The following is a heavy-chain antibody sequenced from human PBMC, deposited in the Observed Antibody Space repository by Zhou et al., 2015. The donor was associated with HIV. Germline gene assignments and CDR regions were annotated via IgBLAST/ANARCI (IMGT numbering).Heavy chain of an antibody. CDR1: GGTFSSYA. CDR3: AEVVSNTAMVSGYYMDV. D-gene: IGHD5-18*01. Sequence: QVQLVQSGAEVKKPGSSVKVSCKASGGTFSSYAISWVRQAPGQGLEWMGGIIPIFGTANYAQKFQGRVTITADESTSTAYMELSSLRSEDTAVYYCAEVVSNTAMVSGYYMDVWGKGTTVTVSS. V-gene: IGHV1-69*01. J-gene: IGHJ6*03. CDR2: IIPIFGTA.